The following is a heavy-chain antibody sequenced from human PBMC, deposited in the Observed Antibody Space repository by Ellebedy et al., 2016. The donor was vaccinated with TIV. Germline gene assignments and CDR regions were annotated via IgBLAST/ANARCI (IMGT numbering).Heavy chain of an antibody. J-gene: IGHJ4*01. CDR1: GFIFRNYG. D-gene: IGHD1-26*01. V-gene: IGHV3-33*01. CDR2: IWHDGSNI. CDR3: ARAHGTKPPF. Sequence: GESLKISCAASGFIFRNYGMHWVRQAPGKGLNWVATIWHDGSNILYVGSVRGRFTISRDNSKNTLYLEMNSLRVEDTAVYYCARAHGTKPPFWGQGTQVTVSS.